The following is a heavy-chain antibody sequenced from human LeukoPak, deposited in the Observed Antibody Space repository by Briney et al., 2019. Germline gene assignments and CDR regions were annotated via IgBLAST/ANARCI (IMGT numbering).Heavy chain of an antibody. D-gene: IGHD1-26*01. J-gene: IGHJ4*02. CDR2: VYYSGST. Sequence: SETLSLTCTVSGGSISTSSHYWGWIRQPPGKGLEWIGNVYYSGSTYYNPSLKSRVTISVDTSKNQFSLKLSSMTAADTAVYYCARGGSYFESWGQGALATVSS. V-gene: IGHV4-39*07. CDR1: GGSISTSSHY. CDR3: ARGGSYFES.